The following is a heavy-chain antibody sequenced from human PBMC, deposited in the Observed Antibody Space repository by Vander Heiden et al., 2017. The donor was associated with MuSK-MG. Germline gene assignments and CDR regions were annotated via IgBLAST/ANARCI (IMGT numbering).Heavy chain of an antibody. CDR1: GFTFSSYS. J-gene: IGHJ3*02. CDR2: ISSSSSHI. V-gene: IGHV3-21*01. Sequence: EVQLVESGGGLVKPGGSLRLSCAASGFTFSSYSMNWVRQAPGKGLEWVSSISSSSSHIYYADSLKGRFTISRDNAKNSLYLQMNSLRAEDTAVYYCARDRAARPDAFDIWGQGTMVTVSS. D-gene: IGHD6-6*01. CDR3: ARDRAARPDAFDI.